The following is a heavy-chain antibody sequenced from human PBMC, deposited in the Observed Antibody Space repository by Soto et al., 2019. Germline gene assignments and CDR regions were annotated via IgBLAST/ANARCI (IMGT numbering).Heavy chain of an antibody. V-gene: IGHV4-59*01. D-gene: IGHD2-15*01. J-gene: IGHJ4*02. CDR3: ARAGAATLSDY. Sequence: SETLSLTCTVSGGSINGFYWSWLRQPPGKGLEWIGYIYYSGSTNYNPSLKSRVTISVDTSKNQFSLKLSSVTAADTAVYYCARAGAATLSDYWGQGTLVTVSS. CDR1: GGSINGFY. CDR2: IYYSGST.